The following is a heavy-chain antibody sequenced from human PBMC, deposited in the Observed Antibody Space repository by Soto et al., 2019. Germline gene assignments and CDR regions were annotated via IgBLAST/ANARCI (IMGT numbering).Heavy chain of an antibody. V-gene: IGHV2-5*01. CDR2: VYWNDDN. CDR1: GVSLSTIGVG. D-gene: IGHD3-3*01. Sequence: QITLKESGHTLVKPTQTLTLTCTVSGVSLSTIGVGVGWIRQPPGKALEWLAIVYWNDDNRYSQSLDNRLTLARHASKNQVVLTMTNMDPVDTATYYCAHRHFNKVADFDFWGQGTLVTVSS. J-gene: IGHJ4*02. CDR3: AHRHFNKVADFDF.